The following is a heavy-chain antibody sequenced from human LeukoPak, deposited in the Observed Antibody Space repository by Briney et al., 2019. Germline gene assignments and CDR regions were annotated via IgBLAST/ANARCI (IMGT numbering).Heavy chain of an antibody. V-gene: IGHV4-39*07. CDR1: GGSISSSPYY. Sequence: PSETLSLTCTVSGGSISSSPYYWGWIRQPPGKGLEWIGSIYYSGTTHYSPSLESRVTISVDTSKNQFSLKLSSVTAADTAVYYCARTGYWGQGTLVTVSS. CDR2: IYYSGTT. CDR3: ARTGY. J-gene: IGHJ4*02.